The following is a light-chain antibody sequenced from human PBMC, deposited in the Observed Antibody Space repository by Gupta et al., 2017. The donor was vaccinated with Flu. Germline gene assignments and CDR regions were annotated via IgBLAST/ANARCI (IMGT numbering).Light chain of an antibody. CDR3: KQSTDSPYT. CDR1: QNIFSRSDKHTY. V-gene: IGKV4-1*01. Sequence: NSWSSQNIFSRSDKHTYLNWFQQKPGHAPKLLIYWASTRESGVPDRFSGSGSGTDFTLKITTLQADDVAVYYCKQSTDSPYTFGLGTKVEI. CDR2: WAS. J-gene: IGKJ1*01.